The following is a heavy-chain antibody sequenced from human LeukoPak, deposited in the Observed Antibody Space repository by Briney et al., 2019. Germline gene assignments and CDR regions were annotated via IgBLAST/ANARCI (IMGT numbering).Heavy chain of an antibody. J-gene: IGHJ4*02. CDR2: ISGSGGST. CDR1: GFTFSSYA. CDR3: AKERRYYDILTGYLDY. V-gene: IGHV3-23*01. Sequence: PGGSLRLPCAASGFTFSSYAMSWVRQAPGKGLEWVSAISGSGGSTYYADSVKGRFTISRDNSKNTLYLQMNSLRAEDTAVYCCAKERRYYDILTGYLDYWGQGTLVTVSS. D-gene: IGHD3-9*01.